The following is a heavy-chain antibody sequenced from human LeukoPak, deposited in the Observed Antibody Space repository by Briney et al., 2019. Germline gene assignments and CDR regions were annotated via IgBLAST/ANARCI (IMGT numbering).Heavy chain of an antibody. J-gene: IGHJ6*02. Sequence: SETLSLTSAVSSGSFSGYYWYWIRQPPGKGLEWIGEINHGESTNYNPSLNSRATLSVDTSKNQFSLKLTSVTAADTAVYYCARGRTYYYDTSGYYPSMYYGMDVWGQGTTVIVSS. CDR2: INHGEST. CDR1: SGSFSGYY. CDR3: ARGRTYYYDTSGYYPSMYYGMDV. V-gene: IGHV4-34*01. D-gene: IGHD3-22*01.